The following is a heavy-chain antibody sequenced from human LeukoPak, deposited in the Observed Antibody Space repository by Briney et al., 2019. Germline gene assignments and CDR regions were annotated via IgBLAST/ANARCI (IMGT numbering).Heavy chain of an antibody. CDR1: VESFSVYS. J-gene: IGHJ4*02. D-gene: IGHD5-24*01. Sequence: SETLSLTCAVYVESFSVYSWSCIRQPPGKGREWIGEVNNSGSTNYSPSLKSRVTISVDTSKNQFSLKLRSVTAADTAVYYCAREGIRRDGYRRVDYWGQGTLVTVSS. CDR3: AREGIRRDGYRRVDY. CDR2: VNNSGST. V-gene: IGHV4-34*01.